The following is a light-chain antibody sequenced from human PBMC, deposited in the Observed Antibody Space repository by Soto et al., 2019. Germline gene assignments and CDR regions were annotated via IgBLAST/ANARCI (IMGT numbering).Light chain of an antibody. CDR1: QGISSL. CDR3: QQADSFPWT. CDR2: YAS. Sequence: DIQMTQSSSSVSASVGDRVTITCRASQGISSLLAWYQQKPGKAPKLLIYYASNLENGVPSRFSGSGSGPDFTLTISSLQPEDFATYFCQQADSFPWTFGQGTKVEL. V-gene: IGKV1D-12*01. J-gene: IGKJ1*01.